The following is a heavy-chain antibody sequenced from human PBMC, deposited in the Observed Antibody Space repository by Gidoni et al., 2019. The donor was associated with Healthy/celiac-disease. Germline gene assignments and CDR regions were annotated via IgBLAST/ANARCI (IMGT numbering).Heavy chain of an antibody. CDR1: GGSISSYY. J-gene: IGHJ4*02. D-gene: IGHD1-26*01. Sequence: QVQLQESGPGLVKPSETLSLTCTVPGGSISSYYWSWIRQPPGKGLEWIGYIYYSGSTNYNPSLKSRVTISVDTSKNQFSLKLSSVTAADTAVYYCAREKEVGATSYFDYWGQGTLVTVSS. V-gene: IGHV4-59*01. CDR2: IYYSGST. CDR3: AREKEVGATSYFDY.